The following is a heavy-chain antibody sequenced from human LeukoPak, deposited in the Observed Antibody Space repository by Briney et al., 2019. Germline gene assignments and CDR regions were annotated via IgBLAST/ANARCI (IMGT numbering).Heavy chain of an antibody. CDR3: YAESEYGDYDF. Sequence: SETLSLTCTVSGAPIMSNYWSWMRQTPGKGLEWIGYIYHIGRTKYNPSLMGRATISVETSNNQFSLKVTSVTAADTAVYFCYAESEYGDYDFWGQGTLVTVSS. CDR1: GAPIMSNY. V-gene: IGHV4-59*01. J-gene: IGHJ4*02. CDR2: IYHIGRT. D-gene: IGHD4-17*01.